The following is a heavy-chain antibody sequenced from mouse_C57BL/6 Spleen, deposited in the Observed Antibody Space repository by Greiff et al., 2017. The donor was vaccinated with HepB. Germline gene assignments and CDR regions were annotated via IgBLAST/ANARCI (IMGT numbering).Heavy chain of an antibody. Sequence: GKLVESGGDLVKPGGSLKLSCAASGFTFSSYGMSWVRQTPDSVKGRFTISRDNAKNTLYLQMSSLKSEDTAMYYCARHSDYEWYFDVWGTGTTVTVSS. D-gene: IGHD2-4*01. J-gene: IGHJ1*03. V-gene: IGHV5-6*02. CDR1: GFTFSSYG. CDR3: ARHSDYEWYFDV.